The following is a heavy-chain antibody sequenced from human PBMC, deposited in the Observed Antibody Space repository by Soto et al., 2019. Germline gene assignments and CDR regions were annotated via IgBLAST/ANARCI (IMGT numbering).Heavy chain of an antibody. Sequence: QVQLQESGPGLVKPSETLSLTCTVSGGSVSSGNYYWSWIRQPPGKGLEWIGYIYYSGSTNYNPSLKSRVTISVDTSKNQFSLKLSSVTAADTAVYYCASQYDYGGNPLDYWGQGTLVTVSS. CDR1: GGSVSSGNYY. D-gene: IGHD4-17*01. J-gene: IGHJ4*02. CDR2: IYYSGST. V-gene: IGHV4-61*01. CDR3: ASQYDYGGNPLDY.